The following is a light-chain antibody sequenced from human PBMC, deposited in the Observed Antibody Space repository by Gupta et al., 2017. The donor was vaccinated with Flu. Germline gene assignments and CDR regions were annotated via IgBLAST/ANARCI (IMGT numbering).Light chain of an antibody. Sequence: DIQMTQSPSSLSASIGDRVTITCRASQSIRTYLNWYQQKPGKAPKFLIYGASNLQSGVPSRFSGSGSGTDFTLTISSLHPEDFATYYCQQSYTIPNNFGQGTKLEIK. J-gene: IGKJ2*01. CDR3: QQSYTIPNN. CDR1: QSIRTY. V-gene: IGKV1-39*01. CDR2: GAS.